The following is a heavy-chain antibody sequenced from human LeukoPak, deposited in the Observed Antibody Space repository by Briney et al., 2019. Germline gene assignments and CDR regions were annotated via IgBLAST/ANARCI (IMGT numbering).Heavy chain of an antibody. CDR2: VSSSSSYI. CDR1: GFTFSSYS. CDR3: ARDIIRGGSYSEDI. V-gene: IGHV3-21*01. Sequence: GGSLRLSCAASGFTFSSYSMNWVRQAPGKGLEWVSSVSSSSSYIYYADSVKGRFTISRDNAKNSLYLQMNSLRAEDTAVYYCARDIIRGGSYSEDIWGQGTMVTVSS. D-gene: IGHD1-26*01. J-gene: IGHJ3*02.